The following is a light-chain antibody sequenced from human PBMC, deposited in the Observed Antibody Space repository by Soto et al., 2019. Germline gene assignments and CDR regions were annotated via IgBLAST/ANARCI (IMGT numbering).Light chain of an antibody. V-gene: IGKV3-20*01. CDR3: QQYGTSQWT. J-gene: IGKJ1*01. Sequence: EIVLTQSPGTLSLSPGERATLSCSASQSVGSSYLAWYQQKPGQAPRLLIYGASSRATGIPDRFSGSGSGTDFTLTINRLEPEDSAVYYCQQYGTSQWTFGQGTKVDI. CDR2: GAS. CDR1: QSVGSSY.